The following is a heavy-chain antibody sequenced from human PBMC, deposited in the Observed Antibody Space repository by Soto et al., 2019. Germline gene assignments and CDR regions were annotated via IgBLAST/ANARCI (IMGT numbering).Heavy chain of an antibody. CDR3: ARENSCGWHHSTCEFDY. Sequence: SQTLSLTCAISGDSVSSNSAAWNWIRQSPSRGLEWLGRTYYRSKWYNDYAVSVKSRITINPDKSKNQFSLQLNSVTPEDTAVYYCARENSCGWHHSTCEFDYWGQGTLVTVSS. J-gene: IGHJ4*02. V-gene: IGHV6-1*01. D-gene: IGHD6-19*01. CDR1: GDSVSSNSAA. CDR2: TYYRSKWYN.